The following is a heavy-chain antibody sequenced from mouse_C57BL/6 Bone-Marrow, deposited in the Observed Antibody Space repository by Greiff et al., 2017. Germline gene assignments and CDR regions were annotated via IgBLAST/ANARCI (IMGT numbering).Heavy chain of an antibody. CDR2: IDPENGDT. Sequence: EVQLQESGAELVRPGASVKLSCTASGFNIKDDYMHWVKQRPEPGLEWIGWIDPENGDTEYASKFQGKATITADTSSNTAYLQLSSLTSEDTAVYYCTTLYYPLHYWGQGTTLTVSS. V-gene: IGHV14-4*01. J-gene: IGHJ2*01. CDR1: GFNIKDDY. CDR3: TTLYYPLHY. D-gene: IGHD1-1*01.